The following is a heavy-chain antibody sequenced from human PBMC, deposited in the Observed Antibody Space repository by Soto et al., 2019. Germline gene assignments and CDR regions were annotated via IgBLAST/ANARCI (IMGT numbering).Heavy chain of an antibody. Sequence: QVQLQESGPGLVKPSETLSLTCTVSGGSISSYYWSWIRQPPGKGLEWIGYIYYSGSTNYNPSLKSRGTISVDTSKNQFSLKLSSVTAADTAVYYCARVLIVSGDGYNSGHFDYWGQGTLVTVSS. CDR2: IYYSGST. V-gene: IGHV4-59*01. CDR1: GGSISSYY. J-gene: IGHJ4*02. D-gene: IGHD5-12*01. CDR3: ARVLIVSGDGYNSGHFDY.